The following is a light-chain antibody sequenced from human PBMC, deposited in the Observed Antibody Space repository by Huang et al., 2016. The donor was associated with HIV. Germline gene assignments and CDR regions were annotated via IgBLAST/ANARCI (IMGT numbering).Light chain of an antibody. V-gene: IGKV3-20*01. J-gene: IGKJ2*01. CDR2: GAS. CDR1: KSISSSY. Sequence: EIVLTQSPGTLSLSPGERATLSCRVSKSISSSYLAWYQQKPGQAPRLFIYGASSRATGIPDRFSGSGSGTDFTLTISRLEPEDFAVYYCQHYGSSPRTFGQGTKLEIK. CDR3: QHYGSSPRT.